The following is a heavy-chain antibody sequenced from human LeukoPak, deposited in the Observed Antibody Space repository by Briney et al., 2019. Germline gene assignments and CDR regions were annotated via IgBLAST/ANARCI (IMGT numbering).Heavy chain of an antibody. CDR3: ARAMRGYSYILEH. D-gene: IGHD5-18*01. CDR1: GLTVSDSY. J-gene: IGHJ4*02. V-gene: IGHV3-53*01. CDR2: IHGGGDT. Sequence: GGSLRLSCAASGLTVSDSYMTWVRQAPGKGLEWASVIHGGGDTGYADSVKGRFIISRDNSKNTLYLQMNSLKAEDTAIYYCARAMRGYSYILEHWGQGTLVTVSS.